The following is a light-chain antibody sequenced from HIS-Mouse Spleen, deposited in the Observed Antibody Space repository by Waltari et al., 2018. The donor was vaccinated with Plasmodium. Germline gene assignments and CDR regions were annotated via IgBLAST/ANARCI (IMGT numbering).Light chain of an antibody. CDR1: QCLLHSNGYNY. CDR3: MQALQTPLT. CDR2: LGS. Sequence: DIVMTQSPLSLPVTPGEPASISCSSIQCLLHSNGYNYLDWYLQKPGQSPQLLIYLGSNRASGVPVRFSGSGSGTDFTLKISRVEAEDVGVYYCMQALQTPLTFGGGTKVEIK. V-gene: IGKV2-28*01. J-gene: IGKJ4*01.